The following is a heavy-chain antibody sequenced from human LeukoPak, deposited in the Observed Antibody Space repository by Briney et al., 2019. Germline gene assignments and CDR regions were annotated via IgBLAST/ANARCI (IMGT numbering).Heavy chain of an antibody. CDR3: TTSWPKVREGDQ. D-gene: IGHD3-10*01. Sequence: GGSLRLSCAASGFTFSSYAMSWVRQAPGKGLEWVSVISGGGGITDYADSVKGRFTISRDNSKNTLYLQMNSLRVEDTAVYYCTTSWPKVREGDQWGQGTLVTVS. CDR2: ISGGGGIT. CDR1: GFTFSSYA. J-gene: IGHJ4*02. V-gene: IGHV3-23*01.